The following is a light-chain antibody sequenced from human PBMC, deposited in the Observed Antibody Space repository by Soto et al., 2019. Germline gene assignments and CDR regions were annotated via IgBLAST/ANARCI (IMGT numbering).Light chain of an antibody. V-gene: IGKV3-20*01. CDR1: QTVRNNY. CDR2: DAS. J-gene: IGKJ4*01. CDR3: QQSFGTPQIT. Sequence: EIVLTQSPGTLSLSPGERATLSCRASQTVRNNYLAWYQQKPGQAPRLLIYDASSRATGIPDRFSGGGSGTDFTLTISSLQPEDFATYYCQQSFGTPQITFGGGTKVDI.